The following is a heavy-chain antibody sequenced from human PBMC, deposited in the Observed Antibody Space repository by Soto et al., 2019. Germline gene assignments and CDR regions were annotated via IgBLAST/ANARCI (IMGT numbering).Heavy chain of an antibody. CDR2: LSGSGGDT. CDR3: AKRYCTTPSCVRAIDY. V-gene: IGHV3-23*01. CDR1: GGTFTNYP. Sequence: PXGSLRLSCAAAGGTFTNYPMTWVRQAPGKGLDWVSTLSGSGGDTYYADSIKGRFTSSRDNSKDTLYLQMNSLRAVDTALYYCAKRYCTTPSCVRAIDYWPQGTLVTVSS. J-gene: IGHJ4*02. D-gene: IGHD2-2*01.